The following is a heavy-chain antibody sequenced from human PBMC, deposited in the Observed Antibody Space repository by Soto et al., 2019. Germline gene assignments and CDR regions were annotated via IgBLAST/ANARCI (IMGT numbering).Heavy chain of an antibody. CDR3: ARRGSSSWYGY. J-gene: IGHJ4*02. V-gene: IGHV4-39*01. CDR1: GGSISSSSYY. D-gene: IGHD6-13*01. CDR2: IYYSGST. Sequence: QLQLQESGPGLVKPSETLSLTCTVSGGSISSSSYYWGWIRQPPGKGLEWIGSIYYSGSTYYNPSLKSRVTISVDPSKNQFSLKLSSVTAADTAVYYFARRGSSSWYGYWGQGTLVTVSS.